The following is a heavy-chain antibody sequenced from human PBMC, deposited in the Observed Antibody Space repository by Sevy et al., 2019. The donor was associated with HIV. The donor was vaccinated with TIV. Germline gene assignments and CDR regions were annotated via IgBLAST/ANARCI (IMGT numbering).Heavy chain of an antibody. CDR3: ARLPPTRAFDI. Sequence: GGSLRLSCAASGFTFSNYAMHWVRQTPGKGLEWLAVISYDVINKYYADSVKGRFTISRDNSKNTLYLQMNSLTTEDTAVYYCARLPPTRAFDIWGQGTLFTVSS. V-gene: IGHV3-30*04. D-gene: IGHD1-1*01. CDR1: GFTFSNYA. CDR2: ISYDVINK. J-gene: IGHJ3*02.